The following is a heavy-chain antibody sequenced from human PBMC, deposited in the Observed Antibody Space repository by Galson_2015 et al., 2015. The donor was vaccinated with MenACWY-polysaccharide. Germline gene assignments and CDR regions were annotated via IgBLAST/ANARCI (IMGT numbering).Heavy chain of an antibody. CDR1: GFTFTTYW. V-gene: IGHV3-74*01. CDR2: ISGDGSIT. Sequence: LRLSCAASGFTFTTYWMHWVRQAPGKGLVWVSRISGDGSITTYADSVKGRFAISRDNAKNMLYLQTNSLRAEDTAVYYCAALPFDYWGQGTLVTVSS. J-gene: IGHJ4*02. CDR3: AALPFDY.